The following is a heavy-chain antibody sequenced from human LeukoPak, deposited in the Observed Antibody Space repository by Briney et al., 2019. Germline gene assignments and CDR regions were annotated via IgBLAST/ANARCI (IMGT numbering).Heavy chain of an antibody. V-gene: IGHV4-61*02. Sequence: SQTLSLTCTVSGGSISSGSYYWSWIRQPAGKGLEWIGRIYTSGSTYSNPSLKSRVTISVDTSKNQFSLKLFSVTAADTAVYYCTRAGGSGSYSLFDYWGLGTLVTVSS. CDR2: IYTSGST. D-gene: IGHD1-26*01. CDR1: GGSISSGSYY. J-gene: IGHJ4*02. CDR3: TRAGGSGSYSLFDY.